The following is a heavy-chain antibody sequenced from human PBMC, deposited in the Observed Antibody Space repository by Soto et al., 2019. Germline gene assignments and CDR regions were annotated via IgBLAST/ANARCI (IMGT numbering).Heavy chain of an antibody. D-gene: IGHD5-12*01. CDR2: LNSDGRTT. V-gene: IGHV3-74*01. CDR1: GFTFSSYW. J-gene: IGHJ6*02. Sequence: GGSLRLSCAASGFTFSSYWMHWVRQAPGKGLVWVSRLNSDGRTTNYADSVKGRFTISRDNARSTLYLQMNSLRAEDTAVYYCVRDGYPAWVYGVDAWGLGTTVTVSS. CDR3: VRDGYPAWVYGVDA.